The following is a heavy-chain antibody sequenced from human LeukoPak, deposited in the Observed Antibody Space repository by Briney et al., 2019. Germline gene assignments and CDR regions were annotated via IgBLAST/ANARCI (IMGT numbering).Heavy chain of an antibody. D-gene: IGHD1-1*01. CDR1: GGTFSSYT. J-gene: IGHJ4*02. V-gene: IGHV1-69*04. CDR2: IIPILGIA. Sequence: GSSXKVSCKASGGTFSSYTISWVRQAPGQGLEWMGRIIPILGIANYAQKFQGRVTITADKSTSTAYMELSSLRSEDTAVYYCARETAEYNLLWYFDYWGQGTLVTVSS. CDR3: ARETAEYNLLWYFDY.